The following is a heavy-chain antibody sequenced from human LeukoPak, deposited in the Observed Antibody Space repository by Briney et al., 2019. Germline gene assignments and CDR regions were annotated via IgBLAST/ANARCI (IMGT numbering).Heavy chain of an antibody. D-gene: IGHD3-10*01. J-gene: IGHJ4*02. V-gene: IGHV1-2*02. CDR2: INPNSGGT. CDR3: ARDRKVRGVRSFDY. Sequence: ASVKVSCKASGYTFTGYYMHWVRQAPGQGLEWMGWINPNSGGTNYAQKFQGRVTMTRDTSISTAYMELSRLRSDDTAVYHCARDRKVRGVRSFDYSGQGTLVTVSS. CDR1: GYTFTGYY.